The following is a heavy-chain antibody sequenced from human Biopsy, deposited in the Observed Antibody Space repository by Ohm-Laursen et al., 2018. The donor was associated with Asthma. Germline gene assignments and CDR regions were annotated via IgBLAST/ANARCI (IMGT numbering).Heavy chain of an antibody. Sequence: GTLSLTCTVSGGSIRSHDWTWIRLPPGKGLEYIGDVSHTGSTNYNPSLKSRVTMSLDTSKNQFSLRLTSVTPADTAVYYCARLADCSGGACYSYDWFDPWGHGTRVTVSS. V-gene: IGHV4-59*11. J-gene: IGHJ5*02. CDR1: GGSIRSHD. D-gene: IGHD2-15*01. CDR3: ARLADCSGGACYSYDWFDP. CDR2: VSHTGST.